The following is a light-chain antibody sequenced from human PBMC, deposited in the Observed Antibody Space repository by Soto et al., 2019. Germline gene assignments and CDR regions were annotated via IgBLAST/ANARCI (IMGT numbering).Light chain of an antibody. CDR1: QSISTW. V-gene: IGKV1-5*01. Sequence: DIQMTQSPSTLSASVGDRVTITCRASQSISTWLAWYKQKPGKAPKLLIYDVSSLESGVPSRFSGSASGTEFPLTISRMKPDDFAIYYCQQYNTFWTFGHGTKV. CDR3: QQYNTFWT. CDR2: DVS. J-gene: IGKJ1*01.